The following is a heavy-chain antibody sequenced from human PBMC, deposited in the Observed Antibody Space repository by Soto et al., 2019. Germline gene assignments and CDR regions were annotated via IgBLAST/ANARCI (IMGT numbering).Heavy chain of an antibody. J-gene: IGHJ4*02. V-gene: IGHV4-31*03. Sequence: QLQESGQGLVKPSQTLSLTGIVPVGSIARGGYYWSWIRQHPGKGLEWIGYIYYSGSTYYNPSLKSRVTISVDTSKNQFSLKLSSVTAADTAVYYCARERPSGISYWGQGTLVTVSS. CDR2: IYYSGST. CDR1: VGSIARGGYY. CDR3: ARERPSGISY.